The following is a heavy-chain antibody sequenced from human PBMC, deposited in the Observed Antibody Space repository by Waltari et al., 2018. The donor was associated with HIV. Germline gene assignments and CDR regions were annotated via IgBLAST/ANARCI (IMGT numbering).Heavy chain of an antibody. CDR3: ARELSDYGATAWFDY. D-gene: IGHD3-16*01. CDR2: IYTSVNT. Sequence: QVQLQESGPGLVKPSQTLSLTCTVSGASISSGSYYCVWIRQAPGKGLEWIGRIYTSVNTNYIPSLKSRVTISMDTSKNQFSLRLSSVTAADTAVYYCARELSDYGATAWFDYWGRGTLVTVSS. V-gene: IGHV4-61*02. J-gene: IGHJ4*02. CDR1: GASISSGSYY.